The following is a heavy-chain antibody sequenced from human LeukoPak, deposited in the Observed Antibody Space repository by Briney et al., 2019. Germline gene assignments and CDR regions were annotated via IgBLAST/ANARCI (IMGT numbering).Heavy chain of an antibody. D-gene: IGHD4-23*01. CDR2: ISYDGSDQ. CDR3: ARGAYGRANSHYFYGLDV. J-gene: IGHJ6*02. V-gene: IGHV3-30*09. CDR1: GFIFTTYT. Sequence: PGRSLRLSCAASGFIFTTYTMRWVRQAPGKGLEWVAVISYDGSDQYYADSVKGRFAISRDNLKNTLYLQMDRLRAEDTAVYYCARGAYGRANSHYFYGLDVWGQGATVTVS.